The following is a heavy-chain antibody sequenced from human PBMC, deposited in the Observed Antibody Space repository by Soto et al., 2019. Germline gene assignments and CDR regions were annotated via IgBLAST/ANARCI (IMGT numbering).Heavy chain of an antibody. Sequence: SETLSLTCTVSGGSISSGDYYWSWIRQPPGKGLERIGYIYYSGSTYYNPSLKSRVTISVDTSKKQFSLKLSSVTAADTTVYYCAXXPXXTNXXFVPWGPGTXXTVXS. CDR2: IYYSGST. V-gene: IGHV4-30-4*01. CDR3: AXXPXXTNXXFVP. J-gene: IGHJ5*02. CDR1: GGSISSGDYY.